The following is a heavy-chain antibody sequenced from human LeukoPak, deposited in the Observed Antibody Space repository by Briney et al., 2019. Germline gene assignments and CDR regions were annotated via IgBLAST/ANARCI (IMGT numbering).Heavy chain of an antibody. CDR2: ISGTGGST. J-gene: IGHJ4*02. D-gene: IGHD6-19*01. CDR3: AKDTSGWYSYYFDY. Sequence: PGGSLRPSCAASGFIFSSFAMSWVRQAPGKGLEWVSGISGTGGSTYYADSVKGRFTISRDNSKNTLYLQMNSLRAEDTAVYYCAKDTSGWYSYYFDYWGQGTLVTVSS. V-gene: IGHV3-23*01. CDR1: GFIFSSFA.